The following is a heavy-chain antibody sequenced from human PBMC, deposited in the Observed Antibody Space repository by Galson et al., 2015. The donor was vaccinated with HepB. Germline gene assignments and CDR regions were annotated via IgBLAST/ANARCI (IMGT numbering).Heavy chain of an antibody. J-gene: IGHJ4*02. CDR2: ISYDGNDK. CDR1: GFTFSSYG. V-gene: IGHV3-30*18. D-gene: IGHD3-22*01. CDR3: AKSSPMIVVVSNFDY. Sequence: SLRLSCAASGFTFSSYGMHWVRQAPGKGLEWVAVISYDGNDKYYADSVKGRFTISRDNSKNTLYLQMNSLRAEDTAVYYCAKSSPMIVVVSNFDYRGQGTLVTVSS.